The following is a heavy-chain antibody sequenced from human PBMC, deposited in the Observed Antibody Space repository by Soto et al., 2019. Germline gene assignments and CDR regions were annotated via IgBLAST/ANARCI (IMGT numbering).Heavy chain of an antibody. CDR2: IYSSGNA. Sequence: QVQLQESGPGLVKPSQTLSLTCTVSGGSVGSGDYFWSWIRQPPGKGLEWIGYIYSSGNAYYSPSLKSRVTXSLDTSRNQFSXKLNXXTAXXTAVYYCARXDGQLGPYGMDVWGQGTTVTVSS. V-gene: IGHV4-30-4*01. J-gene: IGHJ6*02. D-gene: IGHD6-6*01. CDR3: ARXDGQLGPYGMDV. CDR1: GGSVGSGDYF.